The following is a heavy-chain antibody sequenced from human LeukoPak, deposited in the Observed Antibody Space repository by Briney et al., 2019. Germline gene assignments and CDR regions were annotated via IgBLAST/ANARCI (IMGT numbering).Heavy chain of an antibody. D-gene: IGHD4-23*01. CDR1: GGSISSIIYC. CDR3: ARDRDNGGNPLFDY. CDR2: ICTSGST. V-gene: IGHV4-61*02. J-gene: IGHJ4*02. Sequence: PSETLSLTCTVSGGSISSIIYCWNWIRQPAGKGLDWIGRICTSGSTSYKPSLETRVTISVDTSKNLFSLKLTSVTATDTAVYSCARDRDNGGNPLFDYWGQGTLVTVSS.